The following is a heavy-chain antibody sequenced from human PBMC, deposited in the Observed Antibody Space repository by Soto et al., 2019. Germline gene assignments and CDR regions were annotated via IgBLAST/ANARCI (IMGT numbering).Heavy chain of an antibody. V-gene: IGHV4-61*01. Sequence: QVQLQESGPGLVKPSETLSLTCTVSGGSVSSGSYYWSWIRQPPGKGLEWIGYIYYSGSTNYNPSLKSRVTISVDTSKNQFSLKLSSVTAADTAVYYCARNEIVGATTQYQDGDYWGQGTLVTVSS. D-gene: IGHD1-26*01. CDR1: GGSVSSGSYY. J-gene: IGHJ4*02. CDR2: IYYSGST. CDR3: ARNEIVGATTQYQDGDY.